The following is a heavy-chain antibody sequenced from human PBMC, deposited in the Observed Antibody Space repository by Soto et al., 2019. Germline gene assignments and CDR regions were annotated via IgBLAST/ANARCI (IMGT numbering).Heavy chain of an antibody. Sequence: GESLKISCKGSGYSFTSYWISWVRQMPGKGLEWMGRIDPSDSYTNYSPSFQGHVTISADKSISTAYLQWSSLKASDTAMYYCARHVVVTAIPGYYYYGMDVWGQGTTVTVSS. CDR2: IDPSDSYT. CDR1: GYSFTSYW. V-gene: IGHV5-10-1*01. CDR3: ARHVVVTAIPGYYYYGMDV. D-gene: IGHD2-21*02. J-gene: IGHJ6*02.